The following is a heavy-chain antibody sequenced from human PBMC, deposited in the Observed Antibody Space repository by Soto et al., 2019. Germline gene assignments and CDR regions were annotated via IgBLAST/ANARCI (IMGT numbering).Heavy chain of an antibody. J-gene: IGHJ4*02. CDR3: ARDQVKGTMTIL. D-gene: IGHD4-17*01. V-gene: IGHV3-30*03. CDR2: ISYDGSNK. CDR1: GFTVSSYG. Sequence: RVSCATSGFTVSSYGMHWVRQAPGKGLEWVAVISYDGSNKYYADSVKGRFTISRDNSKNTMYLQMNSLSAEDTAVYHCARDQVKGTMTILWGQGTLVTVSS.